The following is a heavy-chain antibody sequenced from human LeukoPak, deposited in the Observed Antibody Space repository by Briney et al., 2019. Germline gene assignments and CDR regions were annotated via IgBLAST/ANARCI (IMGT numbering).Heavy chain of an antibody. D-gene: IGHD6-13*01. CDR1: GFTFSAYW. CDR3: TRVGSSWDLLDY. J-gene: IGHJ4*02. Sequence: GGSLRLSCEVSGFTFSAYWMSWVRQPPGKGLEFVANIHQDGSEINYVDSVRGRFTISRDNAKNSLYLQMNSLRAEDKAVYYCTRVGSSWDLLDYWGQGTLVTVSS. CDR2: IHQDGSEI. V-gene: IGHV3-7*01.